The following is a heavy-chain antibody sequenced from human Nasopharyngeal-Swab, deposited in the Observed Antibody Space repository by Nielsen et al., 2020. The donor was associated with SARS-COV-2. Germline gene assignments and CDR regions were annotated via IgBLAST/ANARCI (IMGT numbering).Heavy chain of an antibody. J-gene: IGHJ6*02. Sequence: ASVTVSCQASVYTLNNYYIHWVRQAPAQGLERMGLNNPGSGGTTYAQKFQGRVTMTRDTSTSTVFMDLSSLRSEDTAVYYCARRGRCSGSSCDMDVWGQGTTVTVSS. CDR1: VYTLNNYY. CDR3: ARRGRCSGSSCDMDV. D-gene: IGHD2-2*01. CDR2: NNPGSGGT. V-gene: IGHV1-46*02.